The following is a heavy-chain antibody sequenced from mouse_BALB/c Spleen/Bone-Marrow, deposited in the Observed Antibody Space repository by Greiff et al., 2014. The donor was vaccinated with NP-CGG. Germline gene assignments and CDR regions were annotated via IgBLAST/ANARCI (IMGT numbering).Heavy chain of an antibody. CDR3: ARGLRDWYFDV. CDR1: GYTFTTYW. V-gene: IGHV1-7*01. CDR2: INPSTGNT. Sequence: VQLQESGAELAKPGASVKMSCKASGYTFTTYWIHWVKQRPGQGLEWIGYINPSTGNTEYNQKFGDRATLTADKSSSTPYMQLSSLTSEDSAVYYCARGLRDWYFDVWGAGTTVTVSS. D-gene: IGHD2-4*01. J-gene: IGHJ1*01.